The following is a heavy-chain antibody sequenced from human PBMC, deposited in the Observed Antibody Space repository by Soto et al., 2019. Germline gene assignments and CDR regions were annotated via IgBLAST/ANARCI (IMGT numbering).Heavy chain of an antibody. CDR1: GGSISSYY. J-gene: IGHJ4*02. CDR3: ASISDHGGLDH. D-gene: IGHD1-20*01. CDR2: ISTSGST. V-gene: IGHV4-4*07. Sequence: SETLSLTCTVSGGSISSYYWTWIRQPAGKGLEWIGRISTSGSTNYNPSLKSRVNMSVDTSKNQFSLRLRSVTAADTAVYFCASISDHGGLDHWGQGILVTVSS.